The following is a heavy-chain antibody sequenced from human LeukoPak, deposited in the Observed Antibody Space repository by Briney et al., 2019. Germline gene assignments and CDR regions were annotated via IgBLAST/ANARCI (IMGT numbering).Heavy chain of an antibody. J-gene: IGHJ4*02. Sequence: GGSLRLSCAASGFTFSSYSMNWVRQAPGKGLEWVAYIRSSSSSIYYADSVRGRFTISRDNAKNSLYLQMNSLRAEDTAVYYCARDGLNSGTFFDYWGQGTLVAVSS. CDR1: GFTFSSYS. V-gene: IGHV3-48*04. D-gene: IGHD1-26*01. CDR2: IRSSSSSI. CDR3: ARDGLNSGTFFDY.